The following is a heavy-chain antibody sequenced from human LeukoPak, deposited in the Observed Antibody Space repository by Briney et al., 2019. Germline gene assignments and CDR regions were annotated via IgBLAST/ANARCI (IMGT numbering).Heavy chain of an antibody. J-gene: IGHJ5*02. CDR3: ARDLQGGYFDP. V-gene: IGHV4-59*06. CDR1: GGSISNYY. D-gene: IGHD5-18*01. Sequence: PSETLSLTCTVSGGSISNYYWSWIRQPPGKGLEWIGYIYYSGSTYYNPSLKSRVTISVDTSKNQFSLKLSSVTAADTAVYYCARDLQGGYFDPWGQGTLVTVSS. CDR2: IYYSGST.